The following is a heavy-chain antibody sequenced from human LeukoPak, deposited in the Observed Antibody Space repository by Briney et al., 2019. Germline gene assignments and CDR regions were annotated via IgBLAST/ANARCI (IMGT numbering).Heavy chain of an antibody. Sequence: SETLSLTCTVSGGSISSSIYYWGWIRQPPGKGLEWIGNMYYSGSTYYNPSLKSRVTISLDTSKNQFSLKLSSVTAADTAVYYCARGSPDSVYSSSWSYYYYYYYMDVWGKGTTVTVSS. V-gene: IGHV4-39*01. CDR2: MYYSGST. CDR1: GGSISSSIYY. J-gene: IGHJ6*03. CDR3: ARGSPDSVYSSSWSYYYYYYYMDV. D-gene: IGHD6-13*01.